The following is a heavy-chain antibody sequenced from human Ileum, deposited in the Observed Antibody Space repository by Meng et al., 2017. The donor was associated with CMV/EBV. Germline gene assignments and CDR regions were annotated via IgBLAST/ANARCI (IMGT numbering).Heavy chain of an antibody. Sequence: CCAASGITVSHNYLCWVRQAPGEGLEWVSVIYSGGTTTYADSMEGRCIISRDNSTNTLYLQRNSLRAEDTAVYYCARGPVNSGFDYWGQGTLVTVSS. CDR2: IYSGGTT. V-gene: IGHV3-66*02. D-gene: IGHD4-23*01. CDR1: GITVSHNY. CDR3: ARGPVNSGFDY. J-gene: IGHJ4*02.